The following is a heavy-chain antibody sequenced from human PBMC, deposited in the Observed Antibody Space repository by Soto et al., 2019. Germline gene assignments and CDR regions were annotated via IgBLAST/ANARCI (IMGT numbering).Heavy chain of an antibody. D-gene: IGHD5-18*01. CDR1: GGSISSYY. CDR3: ARSNREHGYSYGYYFDY. J-gene: IGHJ4*02. Sequence: QVQLQGSGPGLVKPSETLSLTCTVSGGSISSYYWSWIRQPAGKGLEWIGRIYTSGSTNYNPSLNSRVTMSVDTSNNPFSLKLSSVTAADTAVYYCARSNREHGYSYGYYFDYWGQGTLVTVSS. V-gene: IGHV4-4*07. CDR2: IYTSGST.